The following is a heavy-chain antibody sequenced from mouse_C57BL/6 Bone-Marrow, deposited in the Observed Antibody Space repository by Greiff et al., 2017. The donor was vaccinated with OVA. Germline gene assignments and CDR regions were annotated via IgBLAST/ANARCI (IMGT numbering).Heavy chain of an antibody. J-gene: IGHJ2*01. CDR3: ARGLDYYGSRADY. Sequence: QVQLQQSGAELVRPGTSVKMSCKASGYTFTNYWIGWAKQRPGHGLEWIGNINPSNGGTNYNEKFKSKATLTVDKSSSTAYMQLSSLTSEDSAVYYCARGLDYYGSRADYWGQGTTLTVSS. CDR2: INPSNGGT. D-gene: IGHD1-1*01. V-gene: IGHV1-63*01. CDR1: GYTFTNYW.